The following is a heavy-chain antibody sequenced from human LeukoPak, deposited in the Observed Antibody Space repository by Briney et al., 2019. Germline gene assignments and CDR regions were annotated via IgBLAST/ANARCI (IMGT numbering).Heavy chain of an antibody. D-gene: IGHD6-6*01. CDR3: ARGRSYSSSSYFDY. CDR1: GGSFSGYY. V-gene: IGHV4-34*01. J-gene: IGHJ4*02. CDR2: INHSGST. Sequence: SETLSLTCAVYGGSFSGYYWSWIRQPPGKGLEWIGEINHSGSTNYNPSLKSRVTMSVDTSKNQFSLKLSSVTAADTAVYYCARGRSYSSSSYFDYWGQGTLVTVSS.